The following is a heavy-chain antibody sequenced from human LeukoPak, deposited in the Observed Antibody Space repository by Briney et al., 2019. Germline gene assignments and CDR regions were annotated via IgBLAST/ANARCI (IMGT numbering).Heavy chain of an antibody. CDR3: TRYDYGSYAFDY. Sequence: AGGSLRLSCTASGFTFGDYAMSWFRRAPGKGLEWVGFIRSEAYGGTTEYAASVKGRFAISRDDSKSIAYLQMNSLKMEDTAVYYCTRYDYGSYAFDYWGQGTLVTVSS. CDR1: GFTFGDYA. J-gene: IGHJ4*02. CDR2: IRSEAYGGTT. V-gene: IGHV3-49*03. D-gene: IGHD4-17*01.